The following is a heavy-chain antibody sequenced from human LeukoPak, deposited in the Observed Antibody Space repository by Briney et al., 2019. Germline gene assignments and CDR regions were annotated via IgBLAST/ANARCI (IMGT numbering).Heavy chain of an antibody. Sequence: HPGGSLRLSCAASGFTFSAYAMHWVRQAPGKGLEWVAVISYDGSNKYYADSVKGRFTISGEKSKDTLYLQMNSLRPEDTAVYYCASGPGPIAGAKNPFDIWGQGTMVTVSS. CDR2: ISYDGSNK. D-gene: IGHD1-26*01. J-gene: IGHJ3*02. V-gene: IGHV3-30*01. CDR1: GFTFSAYA. CDR3: ASGPGPIAGAKNPFDI.